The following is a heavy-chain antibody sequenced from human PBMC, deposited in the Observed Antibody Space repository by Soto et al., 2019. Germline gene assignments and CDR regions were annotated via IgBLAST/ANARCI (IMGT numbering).Heavy chain of an antibody. CDR3: ARGHVDTAVVHSRTDFDY. D-gene: IGHD5-18*01. CDR1: GGSISSGGYY. CDR2: IYYSGST. J-gene: IGHJ4*02. Sequence: SETLSLTCTVSGGSISSGGYYWSWIRQHPGKGLEWIGYIYYSGSTYYNPSLKSRVTISVDTSKNQFSLKLSSVTAADTAVYYCARGHVDTAVVHSRTDFDYWGQGTLVTVSS. V-gene: IGHV4-31*03.